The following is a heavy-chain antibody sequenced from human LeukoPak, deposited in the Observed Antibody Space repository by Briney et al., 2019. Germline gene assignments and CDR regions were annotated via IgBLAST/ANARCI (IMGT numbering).Heavy chain of an antibody. CDR3: ASTPRGVSITILGGY. Sequence: SETLSLTCTVSGGSISSSSYYWGWIRQPPGKGLEWIGSIYYSGSTYYNPSLKSRVTISVDTSKNQFSLKLSSVTAADTAVYYCASTPRGVSITILGGYWGQGTLVTVST. V-gene: IGHV4-39*01. CDR2: IYYSGST. D-gene: IGHD3-3*01. J-gene: IGHJ4*02. CDR1: GGSISSSSYY.